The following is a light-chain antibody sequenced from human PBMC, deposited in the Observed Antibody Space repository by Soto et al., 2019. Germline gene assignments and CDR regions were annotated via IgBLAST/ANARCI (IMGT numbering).Light chain of an antibody. CDR2: WAS. CDR1: QSLLFSSNNKTY. J-gene: IGKJ2*01. V-gene: IGKV4-1*01. Sequence: DIVMTQSPDSLAVSLGERATISCKSSQSLLFSSNNKTYLAWYQHRPGQSPKMLIFWASARESGVPERFSGSGSETNFTLTISGLQREDAAVYYCHQDCSDLFTFGQGTRLEIK. CDR3: HQDCSDLFT.